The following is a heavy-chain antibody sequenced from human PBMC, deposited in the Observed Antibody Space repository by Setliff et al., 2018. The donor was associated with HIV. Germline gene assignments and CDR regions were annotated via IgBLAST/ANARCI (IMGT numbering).Heavy chain of an antibody. CDR2: INVGKGDT. CDR3: ARGALLAVFDFDH. D-gene: IGHD3-10*01. Sequence: WASVKVSCKASGHTFTTYSMHWVRQAPGQSLEWMGWINVGKGDTKYSQEFQGRITITRDTSANTAYMELSSLRSDDTAVYFCARGALLAVFDFDHWGHGTLVTVSS. J-gene: IGHJ4*01. V-gene: IGHV1-3*01. CDR1: GHTFTTYS.